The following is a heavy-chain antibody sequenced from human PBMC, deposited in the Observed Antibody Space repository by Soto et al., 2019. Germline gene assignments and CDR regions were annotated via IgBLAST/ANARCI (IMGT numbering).Heavy chain of an antibody. V-gene: IGHV3-23*01. D-gene: IGHD6-19*01. CDR2: ITGSGYNT. CDR1: GFTFSSYA. Sequence: PGGSLRLSCAASGFTFSSYAMSWVRQAPGKGLEWVSAITGSGYNTYYADSVKGRFTISRDNSKNTLYLQMNSLRAGDTAVYYCAKDLGFGWLNFEYWGQGILVTVSS. CDR3: AKDLGFGWLNFEY. J-gene: IGHJ4*02.